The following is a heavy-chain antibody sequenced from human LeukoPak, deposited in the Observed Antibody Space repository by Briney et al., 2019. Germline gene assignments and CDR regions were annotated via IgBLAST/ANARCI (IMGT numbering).Heavy chain of an antibody. D-gene: IGHD6-19*01. CDR2: ISYDSTKE. Sequence: PGGSLRLSCAASGFTFSSYGMHWVRQAPGNGLEWVAAISYDSTKEHYADSVKGRFTISRDKSKNTVYLQMSSLRPEDTAHYYCVRDGEQWLVFSYFGMDVWGQGTTVIVSS. CDR1: GFTFSSYG. CDR3: VRDGEQWLVFSYFGMDV. V-gene: IGHV3-30*03. J-gene: IGHJ6*02.